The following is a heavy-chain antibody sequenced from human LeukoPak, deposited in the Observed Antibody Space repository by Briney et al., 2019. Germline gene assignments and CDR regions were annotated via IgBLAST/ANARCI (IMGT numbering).Heavy chain of an antibody. CDR2: LSDDGNKE. Sequence: PGTSLRLSCAASGFTFGTYAMHWVRQAPGKGLEWVAVLSDDGNKEYYADSVKGRFTISRDNSKNTLYLQMNSLRAEDTAVYYCARARVTGTKAHAFDIWGQGTMVTVSS. CDR1: GFTFGTYA. D-gene: IGHD1-7*01. CDR3: ARARVTGTKAHAFDI. V-gene: IGHV3-30-3*01. J-gene: IGHJ3*02.